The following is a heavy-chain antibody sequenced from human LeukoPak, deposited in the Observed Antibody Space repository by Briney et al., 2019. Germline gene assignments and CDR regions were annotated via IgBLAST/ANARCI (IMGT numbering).Heavy chain of an antibody. CDR1: GFTFSSYA. CDR2: ISGSGGST. V-gene: IGHV3-23*01. D-gene: IGHD1-26*01. Sequence: GGPLRLSCAASGFTFSSYAMSWVRQAPGKGLEWVSAISGSGGSTYYADSVKGRFTISRDNSKNTLYLQMNSLRAEDTAVYYCAKAKESYFVLFDYWGQGTLVTVSS. J-gene: IGHJ4*02. CDR3: AKAKESYFVLFDY.